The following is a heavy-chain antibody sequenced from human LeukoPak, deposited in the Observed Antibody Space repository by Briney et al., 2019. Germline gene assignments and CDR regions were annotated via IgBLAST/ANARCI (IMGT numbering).Heavy chain of an antibody. Sequence: GGSLRLSCAASGFTSSSYAMHWVRQAPGKGLEWVAVISYDGSNKYYADSVKGRFTISRDNSKNTLYLQMNSLRAEDTAVYYCARDGIVDYYDSSGYSPPYYFDYWGQGTLVTVSS. CDR2: ISYDGSNK. CDR3: ARDGIVDYYDSSGYSPPYYFDY. D-gene: IGHD3-22*01. J-gene: IGHJ4*02. CDR1: GFTSSSYA. V-gene: IGHV3-30-3*01.